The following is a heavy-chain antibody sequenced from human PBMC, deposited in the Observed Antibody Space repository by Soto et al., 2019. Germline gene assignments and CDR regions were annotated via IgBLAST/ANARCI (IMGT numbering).Heavy chain of an antibody. CDR2: IDPTDSYT. Sequence: GESLKISCKGPGYNFITDWISWVRQMPGKGLEWMGRIDPTDSYTKYSPSFEGHVTISADKSISTAYLQWSSLKASDSAVYYCARLSRAPFALDVWGQGTTVTVSS. CDR1: GYNFITDW. D-gene: IGHD3-16*01. J-gene: IGHJ6*02. V-gene: IGHV5-10-1*01. CDR3: ARLSRAPFALDV.